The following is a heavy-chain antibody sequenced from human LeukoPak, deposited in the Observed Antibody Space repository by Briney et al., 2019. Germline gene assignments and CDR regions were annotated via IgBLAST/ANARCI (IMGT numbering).Heavy chain of an antibody. CDR2: INYDGNT. V-gene: IGHV4-34*01. CDR1: GGSFSGYY. Sequence: PSETLSLTCAVYGGSFSGYYWSWIRQPPGKGLEWIGEINYDGNTNYNPSLKSRVTISIDTSRNQFSLKLSSVTAADTAVYYCARGVGAIPHTAWGQGTLVTVSS. CDR3: ARGVGAIPHTA. J-gene: IGHJ5*02. D-gene: IGHD1-26*01.